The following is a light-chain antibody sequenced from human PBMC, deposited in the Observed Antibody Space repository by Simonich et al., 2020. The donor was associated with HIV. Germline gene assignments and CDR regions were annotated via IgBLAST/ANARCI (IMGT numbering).Light chain of an antibody. J-gene: IGLJ3*02. CDR1: SRDVGGYNY. V-gene: IGLV2-14*03. Sequence: QSALTQPASVSGSPGQSITISCTGTSRDVGGYNYVSWYQQHPGKAPNLMIYDVSKLPSGVSNRFSGSKSGNTASLTISGLQAEDEADYYCFSYTDNRGVFGGGTKLTVL. CDR2: DVS. CDR3: FSYTDNRGV.